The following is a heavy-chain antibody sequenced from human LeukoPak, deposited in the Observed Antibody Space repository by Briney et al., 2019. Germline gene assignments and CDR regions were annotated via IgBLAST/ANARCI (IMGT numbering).Heavy chain of an antibody. Sequence: ASVKVSCKASGYTLTSYAMHWVRQAPGQRLEWMGWINAGNGNTKYSQKFQGRVTITRDTSASTAYMELSSLRFEDTAVYYCARDRGECSSTSCAPNWFDPWGQGTLVTVSS. J-gene: IGHJ5*02. D-gene: IGHD2-2*01. CDR1: GYTLTSYA. V-gene: IGHV1-3*01. CDR2: INAGNGNT. CDR3: ARDRGECSSTSCAPNWFDP.